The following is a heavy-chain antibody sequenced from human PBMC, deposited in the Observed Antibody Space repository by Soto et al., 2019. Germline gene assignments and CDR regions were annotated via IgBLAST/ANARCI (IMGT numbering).Heavy chain of an antibody. CDR3: ARHGVIAAAGLPEDVDNWFDP. J-gene: IGHJ5*02. CDR1: GGSISSSSYY. Sequence: SETLSLTCTVSGGSISSSSYYWGWIRQPPGKGLEWIGSIYYSGSTYYNPSLKSRVTISVDTSKNQFSLKLSSVTAADTAVYYCARHGVIAAAGLPEDVDNWFDPWGQGTLVTVSS. D-gene: IGHD6-13*01. V-gene: IGHV4-39*01. CDR2: IYYSGST.